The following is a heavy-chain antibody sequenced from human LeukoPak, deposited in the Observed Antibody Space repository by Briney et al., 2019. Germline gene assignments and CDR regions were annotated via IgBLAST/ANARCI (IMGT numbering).Heavy chain of an antibody. CDR2: TSYDGSNK. Sequence: GGSLRLSCAASGFTFSSYAMHWVRQAPGKGLEWVAVTSYDGSNKYYADSVKGRFTISRDNSKNTLYLQMNSLRAEDTAVYYCARDGITYYYGSGSYPHYWGQGTLVTVSS. V-gene: IGHV3-30-3*01. CDR1: GFTFSSYA. CDR3: ARDGITYYYGSGSYPHY. J-gene: IGHJ4*02. D-gene: IGHD3-10*01.